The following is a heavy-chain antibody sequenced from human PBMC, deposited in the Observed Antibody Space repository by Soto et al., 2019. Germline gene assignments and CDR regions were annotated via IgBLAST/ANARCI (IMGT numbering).Heavy chain of an antibody. V-gene: IGHV3-33*01. J-gene: IGHJ6*02. Sequence: QVQLVESGGGVVQPGRSLRLSCAASGFTFSSYGMHWVRQAPGKGLEWVAVIWYDGSNKYYADSVKGRFTISRDNSKNTLYLQMNSLRAEDTAVYYCARANLFLWFGGRGGMDVWGQGTTVTVSS. CDR3: ARANLFLWFGGRGGMDV. CDR1: GFTFSSYG. D-gene: IGHD3-10*01. CDR2: IWYDGSNK.